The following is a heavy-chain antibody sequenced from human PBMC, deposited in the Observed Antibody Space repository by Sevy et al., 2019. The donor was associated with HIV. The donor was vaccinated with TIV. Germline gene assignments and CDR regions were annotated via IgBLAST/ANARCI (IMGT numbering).Heavy chain of an antibody. CDR3: AGWANYFGSVSHPNLDY. V-gene: IGHV3-33*01. Sequence: GGSLRLSCAASGFTFSSYGMHWVRQAPGKGLEWVALIWYDGGNKYYADSVKGRFTISRDNSKNTLYLQMKSLRSEDTAVYYCAGWANYFGSVSHPNLDYWGQGTLVTVSS. CDR2: IWYDGGNK. J-gene: IGHJ4*02. D-gene: IGHD3-10*01. CDR1: GFTFSSYG.